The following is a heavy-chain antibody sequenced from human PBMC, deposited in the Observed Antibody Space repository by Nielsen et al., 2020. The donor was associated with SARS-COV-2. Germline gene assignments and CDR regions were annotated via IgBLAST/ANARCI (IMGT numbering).Heavy chain of an antibody. CDR2: INHSGST. D-gene: IGHD3-3*01. V-gene: IGHV4-34*01. Sequence: SETLSLTCAVYGGSFSGYYWSWIRQPPGKGLEWIGEINHSGSTNYNPSLKSRVTISVDTSKNQFSLKLSFVTAADTAVYYCAKVRFLEWFDYWGQGTLVTVSS. CDR1: GGSFSGYY. J-gene: IGHJ4*02. CDR3: AKVRFLEWFDY.